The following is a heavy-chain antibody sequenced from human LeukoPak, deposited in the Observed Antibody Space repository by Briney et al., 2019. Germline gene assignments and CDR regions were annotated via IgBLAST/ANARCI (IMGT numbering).Heavy chain of an antibody. V-gene: IGHV4-59*01. D-gene: IGHD2-2*01. J-gene: IGHJ3*02. CDR3: ARFIVVVPAAMAAFDI. CDR1: GGSISSYY. CDR2: IYYSGST. Sequence: PSETLSLTCTVSGGSISSYYWSWIRQPPRKGLEWIGYIYYSGSTNCNPSLKSRVTISVDTSKNQFSLKLSSVTAADTAVYYCARFIVVVPAAMAAFDIWGQGTMVTVSS.